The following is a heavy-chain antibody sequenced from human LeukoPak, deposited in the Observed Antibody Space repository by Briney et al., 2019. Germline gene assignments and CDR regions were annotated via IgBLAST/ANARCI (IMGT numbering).Heavy chain of an antibody. D-gene: IGHD3-3*01. CDR1: GVTVSSTD. J-gene: IGHJ4*02. Sequence: GGSLRLSCAVSGVTVSSTDMSWVHQAPGKGLEWVSVIFSGGGTYYTGSVKGRFTISRDNSKNTLYLQMNSLRAEDTAVYYCARDLDGPENYWGQGTLVTVSS. CDR3: ARDLDGPENY. V-gene: IGHV3-53*01. CDR2: IFSGGGT.